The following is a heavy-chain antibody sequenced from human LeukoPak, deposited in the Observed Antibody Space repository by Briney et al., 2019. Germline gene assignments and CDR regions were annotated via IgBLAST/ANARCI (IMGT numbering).Heavy chain of an antibody. CDR1: GFTFSSYA. Sequence: PGGSLRLSCAASGFTFSSYAMSWVRQAPGKGLEWVSAISGSGGSTYYADSVKGRFTISRDNSKNTLYLQMNSLRAGDTAVYYCAKHGGRIGDILTGYYLSWGQGTLVTVSS. CDR2: ISGSGGST. CDR3: AKHGGRIGDILTGYYLS. J-gene: IGHJ5*02. V-gene: IGHV3-23*01. D-gene: IGHD3-9*01.